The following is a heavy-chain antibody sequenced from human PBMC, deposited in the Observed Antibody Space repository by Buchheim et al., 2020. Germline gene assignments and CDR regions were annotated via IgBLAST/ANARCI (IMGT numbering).Heavy chain of an antibody. CDR2: IYYSGST. V-gene: IGHV4-59*01. CDR3: ARDGSSDYYDSSGLDY. Sequence: QVQLQESGPGLVKPSETLSLTCTVSGGSISSYYWSWIRQPPGKGLEWIGYIYYSGSTNYNPSLKSRVTISVDTSKNQFSLKPSSVTAADTAVYYCARDGSSDYYDSSGLDYWGQGTL. D-gene: IGHD3-22*01. J-gene: IGHJ4*02. CDR1: GGSISSYY.